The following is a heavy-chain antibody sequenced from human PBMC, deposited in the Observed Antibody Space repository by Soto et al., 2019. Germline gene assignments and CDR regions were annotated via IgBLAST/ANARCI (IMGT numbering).Heavy chain of an antibody. CDR2: ISYSGST. CDR1: GDSMTTVGYY. Sequence: QVQLQESGPGLVKPSQTLSLTCTVSGDSMTTVGYYWTWIRQHPGQGLEWIGFISYSGSTYYSSSLKGQVAISADTSTNQYSLKLNSVIAAATAVYYCTRGDYWGQGTLVTVSS. CDR3: TRGDY. J-gene: IGHJ4*02. V-gene: IGHV4-31*01.